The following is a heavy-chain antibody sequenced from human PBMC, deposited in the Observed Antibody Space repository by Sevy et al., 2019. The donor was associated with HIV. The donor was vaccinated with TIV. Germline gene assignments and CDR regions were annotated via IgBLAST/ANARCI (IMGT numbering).Heavy chain of an antibody. CDR3: ASDLDEYSSSWYYYYYYGMDV. CDR1: GFTFSSYW. D-gene: IGHD6-13*01. J-gene: IGHJ6*02. Sequence: GSLRLSCAASGFTFSSYWMHWVRQAPGKGLVWVSRINSDGSSTSYADSVKGRFTISRDNAKNTLYLQMNSMRAEDTAVYYCASDLDEYSSSWYYYYYYGMDVWGQGTTVTVSS. CDR2: INSDGSST. V-gene: IGHV3-74*01.